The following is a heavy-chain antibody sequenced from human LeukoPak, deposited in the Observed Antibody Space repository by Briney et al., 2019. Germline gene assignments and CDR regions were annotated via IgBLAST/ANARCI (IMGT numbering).Heavy chain of an antibody. CDR3: AKSNGYGLVDI. CDR1: GGSFSGYY. CDR2: IFYSGSI. Sequence: SETLSLTCALYGGSFSGYYWSCIPQPPGKGLECIGNIFYSGSIYYSPSLKSRVPISLDTSRHQFSLKLKSVTAAPTALYYRAKSNGYGLVDIWGQGTMVTVSS. D-gene: IGHD3-10*01. V-gene: IGHV4-34*12. J-gene: IGHJ3*02.